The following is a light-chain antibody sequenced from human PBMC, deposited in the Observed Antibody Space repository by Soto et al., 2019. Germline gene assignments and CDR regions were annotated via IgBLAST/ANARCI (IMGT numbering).Light chain of an antibody. J-gene: IGKJ2*01. CDR3: QQSYSTPV. Sequence: DIQMTQSPSSLSASVGDRVTITCRASQSISSYLNWYQQKPGKAPKLLIYAASSLQSGVPSRFSGSGSGTGFTLTISSLQPEDFATYFCQQSYSTPVFGQGTMLEIK. CDR2: AAS. CDR1: QSISSY. V-gene: IGKV1-39*01.